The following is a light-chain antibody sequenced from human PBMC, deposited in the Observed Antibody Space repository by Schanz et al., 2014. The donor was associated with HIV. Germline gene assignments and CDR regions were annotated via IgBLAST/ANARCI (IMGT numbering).Light chain of an antibody. V-gene: IGKV1-5*03. CDR1: QSISEW. J-gene: IGKJ1*01. Sequence: DIQMTQSPSTLSASVGDRITITCRASQSISEWLAWYQQKSGKAPNLLISEASTSESGVPSRFSGSGSGTVFTLTINTLQPDDFATYYCQQSYSTPRTFGQGTKVEIK. CDR3: QQSYSTPRT. CDR2: EAS.